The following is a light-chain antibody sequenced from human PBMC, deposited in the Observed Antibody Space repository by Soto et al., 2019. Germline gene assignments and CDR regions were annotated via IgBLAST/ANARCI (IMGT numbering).Light chain of an antibody. CDR3: SSYTITTTIYV. V-gene: IGLV2-14*01. J-gene: IGLJ1*01. CDR1: SSDVGGYNY. Sequence: QSALTQPASVSGSPGQSITISCTGSSSDVGGYNYVSWYQQHPGKAPKLMIYEVSNRPSGISNRFSGSKSGNTASLTISGLQAEDAAEYFCSSYTITTTIYVLGSGTKVTAL. CDR2: EVS.